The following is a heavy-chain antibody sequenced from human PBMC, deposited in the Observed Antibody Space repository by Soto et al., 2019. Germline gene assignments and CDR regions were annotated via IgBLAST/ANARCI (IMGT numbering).Heavy chain of an antibody. D-gene: IGHD2-2*01. Sequence: EVQLVESGGGLVKPGGSLRLSCAASGFTFSRYSMNWVRQAPGKGLEWVSSISSNSSYIYYADSVKGRFTISRDNAKNSLYLQMNSLRAEDTAVYYCARALDCSSTSCYSPNYYYYYYMDVWGKGTTVTVSS. V-gene: IGHV3-21*01. CDR2: ISSNSSYI. CDR3: ARALDCSSTSCYSPNYYYYYYMDV. CDR1: GFTFSRYS. J-gene: IGHJ6*03.